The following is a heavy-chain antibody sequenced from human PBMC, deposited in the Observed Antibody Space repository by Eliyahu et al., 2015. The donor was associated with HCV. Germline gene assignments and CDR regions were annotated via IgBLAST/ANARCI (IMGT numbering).Heavy chain of an antibody. CDR2: ISYDGSNK. CDR3: ARGQRFAFLEWSGSPQFDY. V-gene: IGHV3-33*01. J-gene: IGHJ4*02. Sequence: GRSLRLSCAASGFTFSSYDMHWVRQAPGKGLEWVALISYDGSNKYLADSVKGRFTISRDNANDTLYLQVNSLRAEDTAVYYCARGQRFAFLEWSGSPQFDYWGQGILVTVSS. D-gene: IGHD3-3*01. CDR1: GFTFSSYD.